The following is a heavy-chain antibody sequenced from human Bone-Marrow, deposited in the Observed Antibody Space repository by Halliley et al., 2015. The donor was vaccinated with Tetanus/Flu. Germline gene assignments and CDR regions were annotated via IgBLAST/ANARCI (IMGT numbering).Heavy chain of an antibody. J-gene: IGHJ5*02. Sequence: SLRLSCRASGFSFRSYGMHWVRQAPGKGLEWVAFIGNNGIGQYYAESVKGRFNISRDNSKNMLFLQMSSLRAEDTAVFYCVRDKGSWTFPPTYNWLDLWGQGNLVTVSS. CDR3: VRDKGSWTFPPTYNWLDL. D-gene: IGHD3-3*01. CDR1: GFSFRSYG. CDR2: IGNNGIGQ. V-gene: IGHV3-33*01.